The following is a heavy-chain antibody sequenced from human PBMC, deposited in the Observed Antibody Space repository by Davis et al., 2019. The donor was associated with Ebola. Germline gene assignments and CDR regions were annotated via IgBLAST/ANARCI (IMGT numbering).Heavy chain of an antibody. J-gene: IGHJ4*02. V-gene: IGHV3-21*01. CDR3: ARGNVIVPAAKRFDF. D-gene: IGHD2-2*01. Sequence: GESLKISCAASGFTFSNYGMHWVRQAPGKGLEWVSSISSSSSYIYYADSVKGRFTISRDNAKNSLYLQMNSLRAEDTAVYYCARGNVIVPAAKRFDFWGQGNLVTASS. CDR2: ISSSSSYI. CDR1: GFTFSNYG.